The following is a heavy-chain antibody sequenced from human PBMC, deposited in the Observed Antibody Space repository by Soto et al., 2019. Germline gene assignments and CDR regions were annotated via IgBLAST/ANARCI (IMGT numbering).Heavy chain of an antibody. J-gene: IGHJ3*02. CDR3: AREGYTFGPGAVSGAFDI. D-gene: IGHD2-2*02. CDR2: TIPIFGTT. V-gene: IGHV1-69*13. Sequence: ASVKVSCKASGGTFGSNAISWVRQAPGQGLEWMGGTIPIFGTTNNAQKFQGRVTISAGESTNTAYMELSSLRSEDTAIYYCAREGYTFGPGAVSGAFDIWGQGTVVTVSS. CDR1: GGTFGSNA.